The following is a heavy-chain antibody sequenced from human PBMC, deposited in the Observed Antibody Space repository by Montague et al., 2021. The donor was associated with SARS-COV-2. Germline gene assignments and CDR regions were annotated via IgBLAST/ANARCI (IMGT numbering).Heavy chain of an antibody. J-gene: IGHJ6*02. CDR2: INHSGST. D-gene: IGHD2-2*01. CDR3: ARGAVVVPAATEDYYYYYGMDV. V-gene: IGHV4-34*01. Sequence: SETLSLTCAVYGGSFSGYNWSWIRQPPGKGLEWIGEINHSGSTNYNPSLKSRVTISVDTSKNQFSLKLSSVAAADTAVYYCARGAVVVPAATEDYYYYYGMDVWGQGTTVTVSS. CDR1: GGSFSGYN.